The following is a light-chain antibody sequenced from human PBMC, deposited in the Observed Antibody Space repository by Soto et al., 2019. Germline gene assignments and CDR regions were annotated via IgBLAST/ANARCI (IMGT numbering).Light chain of an antibody. CDR2: ASS. J-gene: IGKJ4*01. CDR1: QDIAIY. V-gene: IGKV1-9*01. CDR3: QQYYSYTLT. Sequence: DIQMTQSPSSLSESVGDTVTITCRASQDIAIYLAWYQQKTGKAPKLLIYASSTLQSGVPSRFSGRGSGTDFTLTISCLQPEDFATYYCQQYYSYTLTFGGGTKVDIK.